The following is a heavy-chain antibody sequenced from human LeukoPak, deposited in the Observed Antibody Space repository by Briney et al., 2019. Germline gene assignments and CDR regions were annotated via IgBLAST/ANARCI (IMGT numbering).Heavy chain of an antibody. Sequence: PSETLSLTCTVSGGSISSYYWSWIRQPPGKGLEWIGYIYYSGSTNYNPSLKSRVTISVDTSKNQFSLKLSSVTAADTAVYYCARVGFGDWFDPWGQGTLVTVSS. CDR3: ARVGFGDWFDP. J-gene: IGHJ5*02. CDR2: IYYSGST. V-gene: IGHV4-59*01. D-gene: IGHD3-10*01. CDR1: GGSISSYY.